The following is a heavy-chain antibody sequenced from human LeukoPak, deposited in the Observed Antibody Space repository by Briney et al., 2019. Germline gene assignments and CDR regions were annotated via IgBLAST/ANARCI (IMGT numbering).Heavy chain of an antibody. CDR3: ARAGWGDSVDLYYYGMDV. J-gene: IGHJ6*02. CDR2: TGTAGDT. CDR1: GFTFSSYD. Sequence: GGSLRLSCAASGFTFSSYDMHWVRQATGKGLEWVSATGTAGDTYYPGSVKGRFTISRENAKNSLYLQMNSLRAGDTAVYYCARAGWGDSVDLYYYGMDVWGQGTTVTVSS. V-gene: IGHV3-13*01. D-gene: IGHD2-21*02.